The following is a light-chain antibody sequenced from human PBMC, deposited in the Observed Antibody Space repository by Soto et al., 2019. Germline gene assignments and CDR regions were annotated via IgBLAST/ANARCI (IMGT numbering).Light chain of an antibody. J-gene: IGKJ2*01. CDR2: WAS. V-gene: IGKV4-1*01. CDR1: QSVLYSSNNKNY. CDR3: QQYYSTPPYT. Sequence: DIVMTQSPDSLAVSLGERATINCKSSQSVLYSSNNKNYLAWYQQKPGQPPKLLIYWASTRESGVPDRFSGSGSGTDFTPTIRSLQAEDVAVYYCQQYYSTPPYTFGQGTKLEIK.